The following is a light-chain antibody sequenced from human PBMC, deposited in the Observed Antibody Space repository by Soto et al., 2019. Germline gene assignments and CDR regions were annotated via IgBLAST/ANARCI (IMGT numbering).Light chain of an antibody. J-gene: IGKJ1*01. CDR2: DAS. Sequence: DIQMTQSPSTLSASVGDRVTITRRASQSISSWLAWYQQKPGKAPKILIYDASSLESGVPSRFSGSGSGTDFNLTISSLQTEDFATYECQQSYSTTWTFGQGTKLDIK. CDR1: QSISSW. CDR3: QQSYSTTWT. V-gene: IGKV1-5*01.